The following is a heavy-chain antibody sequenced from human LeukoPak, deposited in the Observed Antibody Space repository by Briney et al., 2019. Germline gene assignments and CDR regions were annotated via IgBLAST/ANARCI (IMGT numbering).Heavy chain of an antibody. D-gene: IGHD3-16*01. V-gene: IGHV6-1*01. Sequence: SQTLSLTCAISGDSVSSNNAAWNWIRQSPSRGLEWLGRTYYRSKWYNEKAESVKSRMTFDSDTSKNQLSLHLKSVTPEDTAVYYCARDRLGSDPNEGAFDIWGQGTGVTVSS. J-gene: IGHJ3*02. CDR1: GDSVSSNNAA. CDR2: TYYRSKWYN. CDR3: ARDRLGSDPNEGAFDI.